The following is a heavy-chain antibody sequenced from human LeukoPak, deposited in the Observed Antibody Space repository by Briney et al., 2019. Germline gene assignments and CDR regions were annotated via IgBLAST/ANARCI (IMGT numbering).Heavy chain of an antibody. CDR1: GGSIPISTYH. Sequence: SETLSLTCTVSGGSIPISTYHWGWVRQPPGKGLEWIGSIYYSGTTKYNPSLKSRVTISVDNSNNKFSLRLSSVTAADTAVYYCARIGQQLGVDYWGQGTLVTVSS. J-gene: IGHJ4*02. CDR2: IYYSGTT. CDR3: ARIGQQLGVDY. V-gene: IGHV4-39*01. D-gene: IGHD6-13*01.